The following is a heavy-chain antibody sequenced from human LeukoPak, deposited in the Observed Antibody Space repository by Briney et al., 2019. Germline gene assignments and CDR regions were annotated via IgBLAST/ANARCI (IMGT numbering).Heavy chain of an antibody. CDR3: ARVGATVTTDWFDP. J-gene: IGHJ5*02. CDR2: INHSGST. D-gene: IGHD4-17*01. V-gene: IGHV4-30-2*01. CDR1: GGSISSGGYY. Sequence: SQTLSLTCTVSGGSISSGGYYWSWIRQPPGKGLEWIGEINHSGSTNYNPSLKSRVTISVDTSKNQFSLKLSSVTAADTAVYYCARVGATVTTDWFDPWGQGTLVTVSS.